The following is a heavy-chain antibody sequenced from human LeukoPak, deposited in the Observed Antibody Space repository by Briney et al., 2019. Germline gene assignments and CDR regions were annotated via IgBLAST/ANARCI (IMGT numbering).Heavy chain of an antibody. CDR3: AGSIAVAGLDY. V-gene: IGHV1-2*02. J-gene: IGHJ4*02. D-gene: IGHD6-19*01. Sequence: PGGSLRLSCAASGFTVSSNYMSWVRQAPGQGLEWMGWINPNSGGTNYAQKFQGRVTMTRDTSISTAYMELSRLRSDDTAVYYCAGSIAVAGLDYWGQGTLVTVSS. CDR1: GFTVSSNY. CDR2: INPNSGGT.